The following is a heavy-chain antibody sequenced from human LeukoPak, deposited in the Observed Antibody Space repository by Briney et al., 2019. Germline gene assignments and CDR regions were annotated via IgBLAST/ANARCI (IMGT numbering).Heavy chain of an antibody. V-gene: IGHV3-7*04. CDR1: GFTFSYYW. CDR3: AKDEHQFYHASSGRFDY. CDR2: IKQDGSEK. Sequence: GGSLRLSCAASGFTFSYYWMGWVRQAPGKGLEWVANIKQDGSEKYYVDSVKGRFTISRDNAKNSLYLQMNSMRAEDTAVYYCAKDEHQFYHASSGRFDYWGQGILVTVSS. J-gene: IGHJ4*02. D-gene: IGHD3-22*01.